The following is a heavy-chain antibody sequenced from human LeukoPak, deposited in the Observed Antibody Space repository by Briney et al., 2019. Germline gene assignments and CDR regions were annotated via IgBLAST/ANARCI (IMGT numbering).Heavy chain of an antibody. Sequence: SETLSLTCTVSGYSISSGYYWGWIRPSPGKGLEWIGYIYHTGSTSYSPSLKSRVTISADTSQNQFSLKLSSVTAADTAVYYCASRKLGNDYWGQGTLVTVSS. V-gene: IGHV4-38-2*02. CDR3: ASRKLGNDY. J-gene: IGHJ4*02. D-gene: IGHD7-27*01. CDR2: IYHTGST. CDR1: GYSISSGYY.